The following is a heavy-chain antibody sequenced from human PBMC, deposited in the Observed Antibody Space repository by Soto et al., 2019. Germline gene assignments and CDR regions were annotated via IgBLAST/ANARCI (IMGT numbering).Heavy chain of an antibody. CDR3: ARDLFITGTTKAFDY. CDR2: ISYDGSNK. CDR1: GFTFSIYA. J-gene: IGHJ4*02. Sequence: PGGSLRLSCAASGFTFSIYAMHWVRHAPGKGLEWVAVISYDGSNKYYADSVKGRFTISRDNSKNTLYLQMNSLRAEDTAVYYCARDLFITGTTKAFDYWGQGTLVTVSS. V-gene: IGHV3-30-3*01. D-gene: IGHD1-7*01.